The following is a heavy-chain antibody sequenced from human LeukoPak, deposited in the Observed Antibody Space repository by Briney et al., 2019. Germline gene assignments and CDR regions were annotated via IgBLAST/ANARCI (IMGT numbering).Heavy chain of an antibody. CDR3: AKDLMGAIDY. J-gene: IGHJ4*02. CDR1: EFSVGSNY. CDR2: IYSGGST. Sequence: GGSLRLSCAASEFSVGSNYMTWVRQAPGKGLEWVSLIYSGGSTYYADSVKGRFTIVRDNSKNTLYVQMNSLRAEDTAVYYCAKDLMGAIDYWGQGTLVTVSS. D-gene: IGHD2-8*01. V-gene: IGHV3-53*01.